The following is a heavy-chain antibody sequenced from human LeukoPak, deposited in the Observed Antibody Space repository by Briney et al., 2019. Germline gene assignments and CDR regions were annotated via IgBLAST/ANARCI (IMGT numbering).Heavy chain of an antibody. CDR1: GGSISSSSYY. CDR3: ARMVGATKRPFDY. CDR2: IYYSGST. V-gene: IGHV4-39*07. J-gene: IGHJ4*02. D-gene: IGHD1-26*01. Sequence: PSETLSLTCTVSGGSISSSSYYWGWIRQPPGKGLEWIGSIYYSGSTYYNPSLKSRVTISVDTSKNQFSLKLSSVTAADTAVYYCARMVGATKRPFDYWGQGTLVTVSS.